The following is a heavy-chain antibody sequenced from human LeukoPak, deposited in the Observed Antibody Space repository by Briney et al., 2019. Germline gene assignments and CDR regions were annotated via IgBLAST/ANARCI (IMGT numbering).Heavy chain of an antibody. D-gene: IGHD3-3*01. Sequence: SETLSLTCTVSGGSMSSYYWGWIRQPPGKGLEWIGYIYASGTTNYNPSLKSRLTISTDTSKTQFSLRLSSVTAADTAVYYCARDFSSPPSMDVWGQGTTVTVSS. CDR3: ARDFSSPPSMDV. CDR1: GGSMSSYY. V-gene: IGHV4-4*09. CDR2: IYASGTT. J-gene: IGHJ6*02.